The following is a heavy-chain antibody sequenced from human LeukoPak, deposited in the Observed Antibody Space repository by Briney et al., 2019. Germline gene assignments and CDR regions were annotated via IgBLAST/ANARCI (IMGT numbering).Heavy chain of an antibody. J-gene: IGHJ6*02. Sequence: GGSLILSCVGSGFTFNIYSMNWVRQAPGKGLEWVSSISSGSSDIYYADSVKGRFTISRDNSKKSVYLQMNSLRAEDTALYYCARPKVGVDPSLDRYFGMDAWGQGTKVTVSS. V-gene: IGHV3-21*01. CDR1: GFTFNIYS. D-gene: IGHD1-26*01. CDR2: ISSGSSDI. CDR3: ARPKVGVDPSLDRYFGMDA.